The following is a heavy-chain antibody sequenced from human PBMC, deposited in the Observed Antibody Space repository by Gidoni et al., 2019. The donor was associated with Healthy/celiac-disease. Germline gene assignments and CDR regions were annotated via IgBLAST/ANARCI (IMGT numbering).Heavy chain of an antibody. V-gene: IGHV1-2*02. CDR3: ARDRAQLWLVINYYYGMDV. CDR2: INPNSGGT. CDR1: GYTFTGYY. D-gene: IGHD5-18*01. J-gene: IGHJ6*02. Sequence: QVQLVQSGAEVKKPGASVKVSCKASGYTFTGYYMHWVRQAPGQGLEWMGWINPNSGGTNYAQKFQGRVTMTRDTSISTAYMELSRLRSDDTAVYYCARDRAQLWLVINYYYGMDVWGQGTTVTVSS.